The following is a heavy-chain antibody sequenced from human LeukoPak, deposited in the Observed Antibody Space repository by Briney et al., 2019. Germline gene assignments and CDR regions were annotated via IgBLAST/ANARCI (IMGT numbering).Heavy chain of an antibody. Sequence: GGSLRLSRAASGFTFSTYCMTWVRQAPGKGLEWVANINPDGSDQYYVDSMKGRLIISRDNAKSSLYLQMNSLRAEDTAVYYCAKDPRIAMFDYWGQGTLVTVSS. V-gene: IGHV3-7*05. CDR2: INPDGSDQ. D-gene: IGHD6-13*01. CDR3: AKDPRIAMFDY. CDR1: GFTFSTYC. J-gene: IGHJ4*02.